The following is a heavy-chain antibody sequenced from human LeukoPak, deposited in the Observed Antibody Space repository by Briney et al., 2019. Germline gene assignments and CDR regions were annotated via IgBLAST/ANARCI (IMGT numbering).Heavy chain of an antibody. Sequence: SETLSLTCTVSGGSISSYYWSWIRQPPGKGLGWIGDIYYIGTTNYNPSLTSRVTISVDTSKNQFSLKLSSVTAAATAVYYSGRGVYIAAAQYGYWGQETLVTVSS. CDR3: GRGVYIAAAQYGY. J-gene: IGHJ4*02. CDR1: GGSISSYY. CDR2: IYYIGTT. V-gene: IGHV4-59*01. D-gene: IGHD6-13*01.